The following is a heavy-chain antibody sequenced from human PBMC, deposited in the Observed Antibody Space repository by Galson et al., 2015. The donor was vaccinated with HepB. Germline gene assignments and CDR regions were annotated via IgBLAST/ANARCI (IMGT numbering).Heavy chain of an antibody. Sequence: SLRLSCAASGFTVSSNYMSWVRQAPGKGLEWVSVIYSGGSTYYADSVKGRFTISRDNSKNTLYLQMNSLRAEDTAVYYCARTPPLYDFWPEYYFDYWGQGTLVTVSS. CDR1: GFTVSSNY. CDR3: ARTPPLYDFWPEYYFDY. J-gene: IGHJ4*02. V-gene: IGHV3-66*01. D-gene: IGHD3-3*01. CDR2: IYSGGST.